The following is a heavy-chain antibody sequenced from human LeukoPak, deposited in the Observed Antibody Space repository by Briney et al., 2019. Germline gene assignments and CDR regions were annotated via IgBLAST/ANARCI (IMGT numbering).Heavy chain of an antibody. CDR2: IIPILGIA. CDR1: GGTFSSYA. V-gene: IGHV1-69*04. D-gene: IGHD3-10*01. CDR3: ASGSGSYYYYFDY. J-gene: IGHJ4*02. Sequence: ASVKVSCKASGGTFSSYAISWVRQAPGQGLEWMGRIIPILGIANYAQKFQGRVTITADKSTSTAYMELSSPRSEDTAVYYRASGSGSYYYYFDYWGQGTLVTVSS.